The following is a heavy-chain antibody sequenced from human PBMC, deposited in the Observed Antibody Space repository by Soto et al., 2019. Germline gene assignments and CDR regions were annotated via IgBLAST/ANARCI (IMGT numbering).Heavy chain of an antibody. J-gene: IGHJ6*02. V-gene: IGHV4-59*01. CDR2: VFYTGRA. D-gene: IGHD4-4*01. CDR3: ARDGDGRMTTNPYYYNGMDV. Sequence: SETLSLTCAVSGGTLGSYYWSWIRQPPGKGLEWIGYVFYTGRANYNASLKSRVSISLDTSNYQSPLKLSSDTAADTAVYYCARDGDGRMTTNPYYYNGMDVWGQGTTVTVSS. CDR1: GGTLGSYY.